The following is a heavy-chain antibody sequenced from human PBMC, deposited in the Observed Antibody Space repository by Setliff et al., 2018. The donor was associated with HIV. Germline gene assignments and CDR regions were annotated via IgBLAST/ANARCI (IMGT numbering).Heavy chain of an antibody. CDR3: VTEFTPGT. CDR1: GYSFTSSG. V-gene: IGHV1-18*01. D-gene: IGHD3-10*01. Sequence: ASVKVSCKASGYSFTSSGVSWVRQAPGQGLEWMGWISPDNGNTRISQRFRGSVTMTRDRSINTAYMELTGLKIEDAGVYYCVTEFTPGTWGPGTEVTVSS. J-gene: IGHJ4*02. CDR2: ISPDNGNT.